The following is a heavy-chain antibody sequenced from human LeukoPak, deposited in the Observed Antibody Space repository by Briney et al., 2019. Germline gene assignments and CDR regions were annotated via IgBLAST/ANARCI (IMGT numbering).Heavy chain of an antibody. CDR1: GFRFSDFT. J-gene: IGHJ5*02. CDR2: IGGRGGST. CDR3: GKEGGA. V-gene: IGHV3-23*01. D-gene: IGHD3-16*01. Sequence: GSLILSCAASGFRFSDFTMTWVRRAPGKGPEWVSAIGGRGGSTYYADSLGGRFTISRDNSKDMVYLQMNSLKVEDTATYYCGKEGGAWGQGTKVTVSS.